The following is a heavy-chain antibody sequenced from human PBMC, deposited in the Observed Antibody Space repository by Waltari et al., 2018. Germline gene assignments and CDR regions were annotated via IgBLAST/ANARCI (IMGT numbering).Heavy chain of an antibody. V-gene: IGHV3-23*01. CDR2: MRGSGLI. CDR3: AKDEGNRIAPTFGMDA. D-gene: IGHD3-16*01. J-gene: IGHJ6*02. CDR1: GSPVTSYT. Sequence: EFQLLAAGRGLAQPGGSLRLPWSALGSPVTSYTRNWVRQAPGKGLEWVSRMRGSGLIEYGDSVKGRFTISRDNAKNTLYLEMNRLRVEDTAVYFCAKDEGNRIAPTFGMDAWGHGTTVLVS.